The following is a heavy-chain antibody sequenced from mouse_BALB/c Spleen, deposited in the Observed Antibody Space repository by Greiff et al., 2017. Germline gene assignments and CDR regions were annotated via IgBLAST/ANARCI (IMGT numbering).Heavy chain of an antibody. D-gene: IGHD1-1*01. J-gene: IGHJ3*01. Sequence: EVKLVESGPGLVKPSQSLSLTCTVTGYSITSDYAWNWIRQFPGNKLEWMGYISYSGSTSYNPSLKSRISITRDTSKNQFFLQLNSVTTEDTATYYCARSTVVAKGFAYGGQGTLVTVSA. CDR1: GYSITSDYA. CDR2: ISYSGST. CDR3: ARSTVVAKGFAY. V-gene: IGHV3-2*02.